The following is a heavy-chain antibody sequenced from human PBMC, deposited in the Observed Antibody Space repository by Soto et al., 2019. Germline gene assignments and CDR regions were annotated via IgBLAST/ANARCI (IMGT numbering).Heavy chain of an antibody. Sequence: PGGSLRLXCAASGFTFNSCAMSWVRQAPGKGLEWVSTISYSGGTTYYTDSVKGRFTISRDNSKNTLYLQMNSLRAEDTAVYYCAKIPGGFWSGSISPYYMDVRGKGTTVTVSS. V-gene: IGHV3-23*01. CDR2: ISYSGGTT. D-gene: IGHD3-3*01. CDR1: GFTFNSCA. CDR3: AKIPGGFWSGSISPYYMDV. J-gene: IGHJ6*03.